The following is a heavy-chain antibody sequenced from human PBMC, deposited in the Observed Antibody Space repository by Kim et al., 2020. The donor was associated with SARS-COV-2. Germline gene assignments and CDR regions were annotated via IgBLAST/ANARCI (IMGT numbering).Heavy chain of an antibody. CDR1: GFTFSSYG. CDR2: ISSAGRNK. J-gene: IGHJ6*02. V-gene: IGHV3-30*18. Sequence: GGSLRLSCAASGFTFSSYGMHWVRQGLGNGLAWVAVISSAGRNKYYADSVKGRFTISRDNSKNTLYLQMNSLRAEDTAVYYCAKDRGVGGITMIVVVIGYGMDVWGQGTTVTVSS. CDR3: AKDRGVGGITMIVVVIGYGMDV. D-gene: IGHD3-22*01.